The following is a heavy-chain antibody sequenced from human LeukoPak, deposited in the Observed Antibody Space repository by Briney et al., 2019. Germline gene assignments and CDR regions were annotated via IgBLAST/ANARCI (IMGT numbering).Heavy chain of an antibody. CDR2: ISNSGTTV. V-gene: IGHV3-11*01. CDR1: GFTFRDYY. CDR3: AAWDFWRGSGIDY. J-gene: IGHJ4*02. D-gene: IGHD3-3*01. Sequence: GGPLRLSCAVSGFTFRDYYMSWIRQAPGKALEWISYISNSGTTVYYSDSVTGRFTISRGNAKNQLYLQMISLRADDTAVYYCAAWDFWRGSGIDYWGQGTLVTVSS.